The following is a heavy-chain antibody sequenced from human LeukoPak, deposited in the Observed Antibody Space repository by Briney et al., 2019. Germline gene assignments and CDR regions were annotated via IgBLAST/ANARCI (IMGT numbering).Heavy chain of an antibody. Sequence: GASLRLSCAASGCTFSSYAMSWVRQAPGKGLEWVSTISGSGDTTYYADSVKGRFTISRDNSKNTLYLQMNSLRVEDTAVYYCAKSKGSSSGAFDIWGQGTMVTVSS. D-gene: IGHD2-2*01. CDR3: AKSKGSSSGAFDI. J-gene: IGHJ3*02. V-gene: IGHV3-23*01. CDR1: GCTFSSYA. CDR2: ISGSGDTT.